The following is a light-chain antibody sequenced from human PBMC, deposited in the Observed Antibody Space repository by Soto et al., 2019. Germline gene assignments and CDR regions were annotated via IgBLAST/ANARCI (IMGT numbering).Light chain of an antibody. V-gene: IGKV3-20*01. CDR1: QSVSSY. CDR3: QQYGSSPFIT. Sequence: EIVLTQSPGTLSLSPGERATLSCRASQSVSSYLAWYQQKPGQAPRLLIYGASSRATGIPDRFSGSGSGTDFTLTISRLEPEDFAVYYCQQYGSSPFITFGQGTRLEIK. CDR2: GAS. J-gene: IGKJ5*01.